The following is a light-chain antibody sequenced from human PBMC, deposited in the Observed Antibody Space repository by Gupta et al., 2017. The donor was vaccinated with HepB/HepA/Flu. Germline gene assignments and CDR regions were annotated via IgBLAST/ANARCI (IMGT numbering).Light chain of an antibody. CDR1: KLGDKS. J-gene: IGLJ2*01. CDR3: QAWDSSTVV. V-gene: IGLV3-1*01. Sequence: SYELTQPPSVSVSPGQTASITCSGDKLGDKSIYWYQQKPVQSPVLVIYLDTKRPSGIPDLFSGSNSGNTATLTISGTQAWDEADYYCQAWDSSTVVFGGGTKLTVL. CDR2: LDT.